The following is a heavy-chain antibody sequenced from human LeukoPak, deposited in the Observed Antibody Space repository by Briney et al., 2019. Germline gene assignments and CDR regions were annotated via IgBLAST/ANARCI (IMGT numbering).Heavy chain of an antibody. V-gene: IGHV3-23*01. Sequence: GSLRLSCAASGFTFSSYAMSWVRQAPGKGLEWVSAISGSGGSTYYADSVKGRFTIFRDNSNHTLYLQMNSLRAEDRAVIYCAKDFNWLRPTCAFDIWGQGTMVTVSS. J-gene: IGHJ3*02. D-gene: IGHD3-9*01. CDR2: ISGSGGST. CDR1: GFTFSSYA. CDR3: AKDFNWLRPTCAFDI.